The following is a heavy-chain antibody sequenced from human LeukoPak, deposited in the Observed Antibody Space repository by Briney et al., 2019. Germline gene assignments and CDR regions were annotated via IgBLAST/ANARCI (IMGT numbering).Heavy chain of an antibody. Sequence: GGSLRLSCAASGFTFSSYAMHWVRQAPGKGLEWVAVISYDGSNKYYADSVKGRFTISRDNSKNTLYLQMNSLRAEDTAVYYCARVTVTTYFDYWGQGTLVTVSS. J-gene: IGHJ4*02. V-gene: IGHV3-30-3*01. CDR3: ARVTVTTYFDY. D-gene: IGHD4-17*01. CDR1: GFTFSSYA. CDR2: ISYDGSNK.